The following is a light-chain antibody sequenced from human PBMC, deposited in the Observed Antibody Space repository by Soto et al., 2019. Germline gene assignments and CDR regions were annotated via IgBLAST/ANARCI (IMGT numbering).Light chain of an antibody. V-gene: IGKV3-20*01. J-gene: IGKJ4*01. Sequence: ETVLTQSPGTLSLSPGERATLSCRASQSITRSYVAWYQQKPGQAPRLLIYGASSRATGIPDRFSGSGSGTDFTLTISGLEPEDFAVYYCHQYGSSPSTFGRGTKVDIK. CDR2: GAS. CDR1: QSITRSY. CDR3: HQYGSSPST.